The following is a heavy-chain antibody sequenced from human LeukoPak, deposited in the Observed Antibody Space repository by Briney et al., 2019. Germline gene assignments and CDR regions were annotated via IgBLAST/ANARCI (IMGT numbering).Heavy chain of an antibody. CDR1: GCTFSNYA. CDR3: TTRLLYESSFGRAFDY. Sequence: GGSLRLSCVASGCTFSNYAMNWVRQAPGKGLEWVSVIGGSGITTYYADSVEGRFTISRDNSKNTLFLEMNSLRADDTDVYFCTTRLLYESSFGRAFDYWGQGTVVTVSS. D-gene: IGHD3-22*01. J-gene: IGHJ4*02. V-gene: IGHV3-23*01. CDR2: IGGSGITT.